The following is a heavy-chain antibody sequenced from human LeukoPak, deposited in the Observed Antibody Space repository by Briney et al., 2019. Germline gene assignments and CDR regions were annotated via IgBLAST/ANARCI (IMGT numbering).Heavy chain of an antibody. CDR2: ISAYNGNT. J-gene: IGHJ4*02. CDR1: GYTFTSYG. D-gene: IGHD2-2*01. CDR3: ARGSRVPYCSSTSCYVY. Sequence: GASVKVSCKASGYTFTSYGISWVRQAPGQGLEWMGWISAYNGNTNYAQKLQGRVTMTTDTSTSTAYMELRSLRSDDTAVYYCARGSRVPYCSSTSCYVYWGQGTLVTVSS. V-gene: IGHV1-18*01.